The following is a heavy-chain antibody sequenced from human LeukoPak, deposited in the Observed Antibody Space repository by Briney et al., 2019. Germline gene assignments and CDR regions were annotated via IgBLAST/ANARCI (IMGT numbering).Heavy chain of an antibody. V-gene: IGHV3-30*18. Sequence: GGSLRLSCAASGFPFSSYGMHWVRQAPGKGLEWLAVISYDGINKYSADSVKGRFTISRDNSKNTLYLQMNSLRAEDTAVCYCAKDRYGGNSDLVYWGQGTMVTVSS. CDR3: AKDRYGGNSDLVY. CDR2: ISYDGINK. D-gene: IGHD4-23*01. J-gene: IGHJ4*02. CDR1: GFPFSSYG.